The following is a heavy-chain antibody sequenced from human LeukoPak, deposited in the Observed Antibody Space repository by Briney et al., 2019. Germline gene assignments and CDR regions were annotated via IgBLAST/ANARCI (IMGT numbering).Heavy chain of an antibody. CDR3: ASLYRAVAGIPDY. Sequence: PSETLSLTCAVSGGSINSNHWWSWVRQGPGKGLEWIGEIHHSGTSNYTPSLKSRVTISVGKSKNQFSLKLTSVTAADTAVYFCASLYRAVAGIPDYWGQGTLVIVSS. V-gene: IGHV4-4*02. CDR2: IHHSGTS. CDR1: GGSINSNHW. J-gene: IGHJ4*02. D-gene: IGHD6-19*01.